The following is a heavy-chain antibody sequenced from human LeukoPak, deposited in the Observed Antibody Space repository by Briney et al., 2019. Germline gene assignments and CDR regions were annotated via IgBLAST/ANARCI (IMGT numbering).Heavy chain of an antibody. CDR1: GGSINSGDYY. CDR3: ARVDPTRGWFDP. J-gene: IGHJ5*02. D-gene: IGHD5-24*01. V-gene: IGHV4-30-4*08. Sequence: SETLSLTCTVSGGSINSGDYYWSWIRQPPGKGLEWIGYIYYSGSTYYNPSLKSRVTISVDTSKNQFSLKLSSVTAADTAVYYCARVDPTRGWFDPWGQGTLVTVSS. CDR2: IYYSGST.